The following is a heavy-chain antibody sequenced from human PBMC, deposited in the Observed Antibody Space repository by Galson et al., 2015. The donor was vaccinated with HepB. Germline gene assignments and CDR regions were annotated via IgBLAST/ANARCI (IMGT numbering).Heavy chain of an antibody. D-gene: IGHD3-3*01. Sequence: SLRLSCAASGFTFSSYWMSWVRQAPGKGLEWVANIKQDGSQKYYVDSVKGRFTISRDNAKNSLHLQMNSLRAEDAAVYYCARLFGEVTVFDYWGQGTLVTVSS. CDR1: GFTFSSYW. V-gene: IGHV3-7*03. CDR3: ARLFGEVTVFDY. J-gene: IGHJ4*02. CDR2: IKQDGSQK.